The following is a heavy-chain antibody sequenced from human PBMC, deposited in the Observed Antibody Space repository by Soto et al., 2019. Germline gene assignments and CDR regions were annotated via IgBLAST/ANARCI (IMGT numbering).Heavy chain of an antibody. CDR2: IYSGST. V-gene: IGHV4-38-2*01. CDR3: AKKGYYPSGKINLFGS. J-gene: IGHJ5*02. CDR1: GYSITSDYY. D-gene: IGHD3-10*01. Sequence: SETLSLTCAVSGYSITSDYYWGWIRQPPWKGLEWIGSIYSGSTYYNPSLKSRVTISVDTSKNQFSLRLTSVTAADTAMYYCAKKGYYPSGKINLFGSWDQGALVTVSS.